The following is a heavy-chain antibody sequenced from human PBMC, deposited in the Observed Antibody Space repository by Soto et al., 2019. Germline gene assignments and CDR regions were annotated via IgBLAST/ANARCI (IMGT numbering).Heavy chain of an antibody. J-gene: IGHJ6*02. CDR2: ISYDGSNK. D-gene: IGHD6-13*01. V-gene: IGHV3-30-3*01. CDR3: GRDIIAMKEVYYYYSVMAV. CDR1: GFTFSSYA. Sequence: PGGSLRLSCAASGFTFSSYAMHWVRQAPGKGLEWVAVISYDGSNKYYADSVKGRFTISRDNSKNTLYLQMNSLRAEDTAVYYSGRDIIAMKEVYYYYSVMAVWGQGTTVTVSS.